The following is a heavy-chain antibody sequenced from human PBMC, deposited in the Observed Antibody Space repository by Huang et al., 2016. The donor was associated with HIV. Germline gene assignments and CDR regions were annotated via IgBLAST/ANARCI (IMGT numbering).Heavy chain of an antibody. V-gene: IGHV1-2*02. CDR1: GYTFTDNF. Sequence: QVQLVQSGAEVKKPGASVKVSCKGSGYTFTDNFMHWVRPAPGQGLEWMGRINPKRGGTNYAQKLQGRVTMNRDTSIRTTYMELSRLRSDDTAVYFCARNFVVMPAIEDYYYAMDVWGQGTTVTVSS. D-gene: IGHD2-2*01. J-gene: IGHJ6*02. CDR2: INPKRGGT. CDR3: ARNFVVMPAIEDYYYAMDV.